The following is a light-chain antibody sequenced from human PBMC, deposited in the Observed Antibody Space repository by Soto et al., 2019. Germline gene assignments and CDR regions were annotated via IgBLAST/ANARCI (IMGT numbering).Light chain of an antibody. CDR1: SSDVGSYNL. CDR2: EGS. Sequence: QSALTQPASVSGSPGQSITISCTGTSSDVGSYNLVAWYQQNPGKGPKLMVYEGSKRPSGVSNRFSGSKSGNSASLTISGLQAEDEAAYYCCSYAGSSTLVVFGGGTPLTVL. CDR3: CSYAGSSTLVV. J-gene: IGLJ2*01. V-gene: IGLV2-23*01.